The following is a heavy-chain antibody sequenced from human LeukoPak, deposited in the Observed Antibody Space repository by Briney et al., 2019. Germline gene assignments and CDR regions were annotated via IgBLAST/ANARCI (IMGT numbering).Heavy chain of an antibody. Sequence: ASVKVSCKASGYTFTSYGISWVRQAPGQGLEWMGWISAYNGNTNYAQKLQGRVTMTTDTSTSTAYMELRSLRSDDTAVYYCARAGPLEYGSSFGGSLFDYWGQGTLVTVSS. J-gene: IGHJ4*02. V-gene: IGHV1-18*01. D-gene: IGHD6-6*01. CDR3: ARAGPLEYGSSFGGSLFDY. CDR1: GYTFTSYG. CDR2: ISAYNGNT.